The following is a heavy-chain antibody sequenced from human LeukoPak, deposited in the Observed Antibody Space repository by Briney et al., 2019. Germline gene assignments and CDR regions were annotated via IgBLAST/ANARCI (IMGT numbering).Heavy chain of an antibody. CDR1: GGSISSPNYY. V-gene: IGHV4-39*01. Sequence: PSETLSLTCTVSGGSISSPNYYWPCVRQPPGKGQEWIGSISYSMSAHYYPSLKSRVTISIDTSKNQFSLKLSSVTAADTAVYYCVRHEHNPQFDPWGQGTLVTVSS. CDR2: ISYSMSA. D-gene: IGHD1-14*01. J-gene: IGHJ5*02. CDR3: VRHEHNPQFDP.